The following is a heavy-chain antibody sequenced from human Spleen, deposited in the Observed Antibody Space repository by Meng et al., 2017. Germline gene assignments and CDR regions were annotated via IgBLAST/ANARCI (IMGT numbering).Heavy chain of an antibody. Sequence: GGSLRLSCAASGFSFSSYAMSWVRRAPGKGLEWVSSISSTGSYIFYADSVKGRFTISRDSSKNTYYLQMNSLRAEDTAVYYCAKGRSSGTFYFYYYAMDVWGQGTAVTVSS. V-gene: IGHV3-23*01. CDR3: AKGRSSGTFYFYYYAMDV. D-gene: IGHD6-25*01. CDR2: ISSTGSYI. J-gene: IGHJ6*02. CDR1: GFSFSSYA.